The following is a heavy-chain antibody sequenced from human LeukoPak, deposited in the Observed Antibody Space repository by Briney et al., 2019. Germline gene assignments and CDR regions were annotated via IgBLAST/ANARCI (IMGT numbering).Heavy chain of an antibody. D-gene: IGHD4-23*01. J-gene: IGHJ4*02. Sequence: SVKVSCKASGGTFSSYAISWVRQAPGQGLEWMGGIIPIFGTANYAQKFQGRVTITTDESTSTAYMELSSLRSEDTAVYYCARGVAGYGGNSDWGQGTLVTVSS. CDR1: GGTFSSYA. CDR3: ARGVAGYGGNSD. V-gene: IGHV1-69*05. CDR2: IIPIFGTA.